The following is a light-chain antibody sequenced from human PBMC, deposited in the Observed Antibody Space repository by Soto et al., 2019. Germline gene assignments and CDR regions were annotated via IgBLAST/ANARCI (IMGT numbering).Light chain of an antibody. V-gene: IGLV1-40*01. Sequence: QLVLTQPPSVSGAPGQRVTISCTGSSSNIGAGHDVHWYQQLPGTAPKLLIYGHSNRPSGVPDRFSGSTSGTSASLAITGLQAEDEGVYYCQSYDSSLRVFGGGTKVTVL. J-gene: IGLJ2*01. CDR2: GHS. CDR1: SSNIGAGHD. CDR3: QSYDSSLRV.